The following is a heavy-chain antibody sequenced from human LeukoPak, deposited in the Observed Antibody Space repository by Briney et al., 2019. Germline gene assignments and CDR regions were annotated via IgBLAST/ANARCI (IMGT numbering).Heavy chain of an antibody. Sequence: PGGSLRLSCAASGFTFSNFGMNWVRQAPGKGLEWVSGITSSDSRAYYADSVKGRFTISRDNSKNTLYLQMNSLRAEDTAVYYCAKDEWIVGYYYYYGMDVWGQGTTVTVSS. CDR2: ITSSDSRA. CDR1: GFTFSNFG. J-gene: IGHJ6*02. D-gene: IGHD1-26*01. CDR3: AKDEWIVGYYYYYGMDV. V-gene: IGHV3-23*01.